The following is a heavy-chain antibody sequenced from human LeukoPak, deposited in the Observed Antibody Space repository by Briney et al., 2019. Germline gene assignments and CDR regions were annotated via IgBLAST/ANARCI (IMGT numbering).Heavy chain of an antibody. CDR1: GYSISSGYY. V-gene: IGHV4-38-2*02. D-gene: IGHD3-22*01. Sequence: KPSETLSLTCTVSGYSISSGYYWGWIRQPPGKGLEWIGSIYHSGSTYYNPSLKSRVTISVDTSKNQFSLKLSSVTAADTAVYYCARVTYYYDSSGYYLFDYWGQGTLVTVSS. CDR3: ARVTYYYDSSGYYLFDY. CDR2: IYHSGST. J-gene: IGHJ4*02.